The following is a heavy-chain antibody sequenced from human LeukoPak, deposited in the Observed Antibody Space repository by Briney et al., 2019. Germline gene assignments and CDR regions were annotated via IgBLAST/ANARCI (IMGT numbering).Heavy chain of an antibody. CDR3: ASSRDGYNLLSL. CDR1: GYTFTGYY. CDR2: INPSGGST. D-gene: IGHD5-12*01. J-gene: IGHJ4*02. V-gene: IGHV1-46*01. Sequence: GASVKVSCKASGYTFTGYYMHWVRQAPGQGLEWMGIINPSGGSTSYAQKFQGRVTMTRDTSTSTVYMELSSLRSEDTAVYYCASSRDGYNLLSLWGQGTLVTVSS.